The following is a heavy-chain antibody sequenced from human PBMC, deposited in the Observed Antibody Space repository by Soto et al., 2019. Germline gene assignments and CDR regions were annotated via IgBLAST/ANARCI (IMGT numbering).Heavy chain of an antibody. CDR2: IDPSDSYT. Sequence: EVQLVQSGAEVKKPGESLKISCKASGYSFTSYWISWVRQMPGKGLEWMGRIDPSDSYTNYSPSFQGHVPISADKSISTAYLQCSSPKASATAMYYCARLGYSYGPFDYWGQGTLVTVSS. D-gene: IGHD5-18*01. V-gene: IGHV5-10-1*01. J-gene: IGHJ4*02. CDR3: ARLGYSYGPFDY. CDR1: GYSFTSYW.